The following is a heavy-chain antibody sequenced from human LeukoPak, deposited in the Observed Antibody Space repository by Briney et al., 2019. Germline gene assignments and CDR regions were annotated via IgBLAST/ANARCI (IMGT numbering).Heavy chain of an antibody. CDR1: GFTFSSYA. Sequence: GRSLRLSCAASGFTFSSYAMHWVRQAPGKGLEWVAVISYDGSNKYYADSVKGRFTISRDNSKNTLYLQMNSLRAEDTAVYYCARELVVPAAMGFDYWGQGTLVTVSS. D-gene: IGHD2-2*01. CDR3: ARELVVPAAMGFDY. V-gene: IGHV3-30-3*01. J-gene: IGHJ4*02. CDR2: ISYDGSNK.